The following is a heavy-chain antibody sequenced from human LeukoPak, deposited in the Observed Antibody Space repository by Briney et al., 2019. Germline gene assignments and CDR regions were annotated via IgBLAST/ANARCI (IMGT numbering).Heavy chain of an antibody. V-gene: IGHV1-2*02. D-gene: IGHD3-3*02. CDR2: INPNSGGT. J-gene: IGHJ4*02. CDR1: GYTFTGYY. CDR3: ARVLTGHSWSGSYYFDY. Sequence: GASVKVSCKASGYTFTGYYMHWVRQAPGQGLEWMGWINPNSGGTNYAQKFQGRVTMTRDTSISTAYMELSRLRSDDTAVYYCARVLTGHSWSGSYYFDYWGQGTLVTVSS.